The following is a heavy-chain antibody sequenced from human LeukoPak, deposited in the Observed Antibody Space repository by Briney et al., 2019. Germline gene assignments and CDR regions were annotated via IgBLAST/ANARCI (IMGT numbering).Heavy chain of an antibody. CDR3: ARVYSSSSGRALDY. V-gene: IGHV3-7*01. J-gene: IGHJ4*02. CDR2: IKQDGSEK. Sequence: GGSLRLSCAASGFTFSNYWLTWVRQAPGQGLEWVANIKQDGSEKHYVDSVKGRFTISRDNAKNSLYLQMNSLRAEDTAVYYCARVYSSSSGRALDYWGQGTLVTVSS. CDR1: GFTFSNYW. D-gene: IGHD6-6*01.